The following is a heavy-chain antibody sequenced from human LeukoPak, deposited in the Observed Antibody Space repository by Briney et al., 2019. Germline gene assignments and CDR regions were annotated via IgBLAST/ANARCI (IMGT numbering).Heavy chain of an antibody. V-gene: IGHV3-30*03. D-gene: IGHD2-2*01. J-gene: IGHJ4*02. CDR3: ARRYAQIFDY. Sequence: GRSLRLSCAASGFTFSSYGMHWVRQAPGKGLEWVAVISYDGSNKYYADSVKGRFTISRDNSKNTLYLQMNSLRAEDTAVYYCARRYAQIFDYWGQGTLVTVSS. CDR2: ISYDGSNK. CDR1: GFTFSSYG.